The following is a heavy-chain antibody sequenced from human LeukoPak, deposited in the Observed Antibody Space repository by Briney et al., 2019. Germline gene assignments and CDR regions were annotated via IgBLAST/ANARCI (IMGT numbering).Heavy chain of an antibody. J-gene: IGHJ6*02. V-gene: IGHV1-8*02. CDR3: ARGRWTYYDFWSGYYPDYYYYYGMDV. CDR1: GYTFTSYG. CDR2: MNPNSGNT. Sequence: ASVKVSCKASGYTFTSYGINWVRQATGQGLEWMGWMNPNSGNTGYAQKFQGRVTMTRNTSISTAYMELSSLRSEDTAVYYCARGRWTYYDFWSGYYPDYYYYYGMDVWGQGTTVTVSS. D-gene: IGHD3-3*01.